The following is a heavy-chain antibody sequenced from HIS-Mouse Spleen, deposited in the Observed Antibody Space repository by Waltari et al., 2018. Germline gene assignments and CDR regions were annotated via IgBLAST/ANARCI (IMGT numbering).Heavy chain of an antibody. CDR1: GGSIRSYY. CDR2: LYYSGST. J-gene: IGHJ4*02. V-gene: IGHV4-59*08. Sequence: QVQLQESGPGLVKPSETLSLTCTVSGGSIRSYYWSWIRQPPGKGLEWIGYLYYSGSTNDNPSLKSRVTISVDTSKNQFSLKLSSVTAADTAVYYCARWAYGSGSYYIDYWGQGTLVTVSS. CDR3: ARWAYGSGSYYIDY. D-gene: IGHD3-10*01.